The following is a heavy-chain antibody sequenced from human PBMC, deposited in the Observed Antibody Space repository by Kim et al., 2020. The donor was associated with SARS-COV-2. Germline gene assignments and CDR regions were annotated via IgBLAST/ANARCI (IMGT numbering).Heavy chain of an antibody. Sequence: ASVKVSCKASGYTFTSYAMHWVRPAPGQRLEWMGWINAGNGNTKYSQKFQGRATSTRDTSASTAYMGLSSLRSEATAVYYCARDQEFTFYGGINFNWFDPWGQGTLVTVSS. V-gene: IGHV1-3*01. CDR3: ARDQEFTFYGGINFNWFDP. CDR2: INAGNGNT. CDR1: GYTFTSYA. D-gene: IGHD3-3*01. J-gene: IGHJ5*02.